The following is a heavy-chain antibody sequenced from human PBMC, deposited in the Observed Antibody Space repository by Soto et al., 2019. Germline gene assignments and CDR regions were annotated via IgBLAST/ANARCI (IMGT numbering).Heavy chain of an antibody. D-gene: IGHD2-2*01. Sequence: QVQLVQYGAEVKKPGSSVKVSCRASGGTFNNYVINWVRQAPGQGLEWMAGIIPIFGTPNYAQKFQGRVTITADKSTSTAYMELNSLRSEDTAVYYCAGPCDGTNCLAHFDYWGQGTLVTVSS. J-gene: IGHJ4*02. CDR1: GGTFNNYV. V-gene: IGHV1-69*06. CDR3: AGPCDGTNCLAHFDY. CDR2: IIPIFGTP.